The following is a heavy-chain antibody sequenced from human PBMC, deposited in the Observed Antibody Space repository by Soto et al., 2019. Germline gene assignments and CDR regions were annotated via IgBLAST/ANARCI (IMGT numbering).Heavy chain of an antibody. Sequence: QVQLVQSGAEVKKPGASVKVSCKASGYIFTAYSMHWVRQAPGQGLEWMGVVNPSGGSTNYAQKFRGRITMTRDTYTSTVYMDLSSLTSEDTAVYYCAREENCSDGVCYSEYFRRWGQGTLVTVSS. CDR3: AREENCSDGVCYSEYFRR. D-gene: IGHD2-15*01. J-gene: IGHJ1*01. V-gene: IGHV1-46*01. CDR2: VNPSGGST. CDR1: GYIFTAYS.